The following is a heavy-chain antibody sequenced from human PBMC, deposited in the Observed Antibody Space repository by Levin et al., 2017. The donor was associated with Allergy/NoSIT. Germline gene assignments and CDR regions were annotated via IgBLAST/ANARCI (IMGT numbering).Heavy chain of an antibody. Sequence: ASVKVSCKASGYTFTGYYMHWVRQAPGQGLEWMGWINPNSGGTNYAQKFQDRVTMTRDTSISTAYMELSRLRSDDTAVYYCARVLSGGTCCDYWGQGTLVTVSS. CDR2: INPNSGGT. CDR3: ARVLSGGTCCDY. J-gene: IGHJ4*02. V-gene: IGHV1-2*02. D-gene: IGHD2-15*01. CDR1: GYTFTGYY.